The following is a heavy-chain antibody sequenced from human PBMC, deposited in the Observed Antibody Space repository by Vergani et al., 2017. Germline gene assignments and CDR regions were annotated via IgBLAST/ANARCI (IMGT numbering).Heavy chain of an antibody. CDR2: ISAYNDNT. Sequence: QVQLVQSGAEVKKPGASMKVSCKASGYTFISYGISWVRQAPGQGLEWMGWISAYNDNTNYAQKFQGRVTMTTDTSTNTAYMELRSLRSDDTADYYCARDGAAVAGLLFDYWGQGTLLTVSS. CDR3: ARDGAAVAGLLFDY. J-gene: IGHJ4*02. D-gene: IGHD6-19*01. V-gene: IGHV1-18*04. CDR1: GYTFISYG.